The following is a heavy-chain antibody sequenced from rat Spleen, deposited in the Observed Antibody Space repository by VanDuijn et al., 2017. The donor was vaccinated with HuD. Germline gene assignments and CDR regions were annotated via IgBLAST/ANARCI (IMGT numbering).Heavy chain of an antibody. CDR3: TRAGYLRDWYFDF. D-gene: IGHD2-2*01. J-gene: IGHJ1*01. CDR2: IRDDGTST. V-gene: IGHV5-29*01. Sequence: EVQLVASDGGLVQPGRSLKLSCAASGFTFSDFFMAWVRQAPAQGLEWVATIRDDGTSTYYRDSVKGRFTISRDNAKSTLCLQMDSLRSEDTAAYYCTRAGYLRDWYFDFWGPRIMVTVSS. CDR1: GFTFSDFF.